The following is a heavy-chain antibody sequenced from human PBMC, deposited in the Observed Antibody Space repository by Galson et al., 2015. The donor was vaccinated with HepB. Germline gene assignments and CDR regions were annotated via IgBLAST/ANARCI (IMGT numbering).Heavy chain of an antibody. Sequence: SVKVSCKASGYSFTDYYMHWVRQAPGQGLEWMGRINPNSGDTNSAQKFQGRVTMTRDTSIKTVYMEVTRLRSDDTAVYFCARGFLWFGADTHLDYWGHGTLVTVSS. V-gene: IGHV1-2*06. CDR1: GYSFTDYY. J-gene: IGHJ4*01. D-gene: IGHD3-10*01. CDR3: ARGFLWFGADTHLDY. CDR2: INPNSGDT.